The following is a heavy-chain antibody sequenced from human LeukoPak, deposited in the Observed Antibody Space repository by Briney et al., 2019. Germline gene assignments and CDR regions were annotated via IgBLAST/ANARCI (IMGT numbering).Heavy chain of an antibody. D-gene: IGHD6-13*01. CDR3: ARDLPEFKHWSTDSSSWSSDWFDP. CDR1: GYTFTSYG. J-gene: IGHJ5*02. V-gene: IGHV1-18*01. CDR2: ISAYNGNT. Sequence: ASVKVSCKASGYTFTSYGISWVRQAPGQGLEWMGWISAYNGNTNYAQKLQGGVTMTTDTSTSTAYMELRSLRSDDTAVYYCARDLPEFKHWSTDSSSWSSDWFDPWGQGTLVTVSS.